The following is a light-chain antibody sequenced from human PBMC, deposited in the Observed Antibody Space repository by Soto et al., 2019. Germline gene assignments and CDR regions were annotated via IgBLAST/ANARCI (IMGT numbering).Light chain of an antibody. Sequence: SYELTQPPSVSVSPGQTASITCSGDKLGDKYACWYQQKPGQSPVLVIYQDSKRPSGIPERFSGSNSGNTATLTISGTQAMDEADYYCQAWDSSTVFGTGIKVTVL. J-gene: IGLJ1*01. CDR2: QDS. CDR3: QAWDSSTV. CDR1: KLGDKY. V-gene: IGLV3-1*01.